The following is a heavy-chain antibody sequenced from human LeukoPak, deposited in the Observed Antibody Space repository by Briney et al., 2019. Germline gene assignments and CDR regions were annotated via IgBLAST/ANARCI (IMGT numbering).Heavy chain of an antibody. Sequence: ASVKVSCKASGSTFTGYYIHWVRQAPGQGLEWMGIINPSGGSTTYAQKFQGRLTMASDTSTSTVYMELSSLRSEDTAMYYCARSSAYYNEADIWGQGTTVTVSS. J-gene: IGHJ3*02. D-gene: IGHD1-26*01. CDR2: INPSGGST. CDR1: GSTFTGYY. V-gene: IGHV1-46*01. CDR3: ARSSAYYNEADI.